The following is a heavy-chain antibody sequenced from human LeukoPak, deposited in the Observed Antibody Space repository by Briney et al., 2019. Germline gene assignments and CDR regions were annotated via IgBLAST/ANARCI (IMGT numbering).Heavy chain of an antibody. CDR1: GFTFSTYD. V-gene: IGHV3-7*01. CDR3: AREDDWNYEDY. CDR2: VKKDESEK. J-gene: IGHJ4*02. Sequence: GGSLRLSCAASGFTFSTYDMDWVRQAPGKGLEWVASVKKDESEKYYVDSVKGRFTISRDNAKNSLYLQMNSLRAEDTAIYYCAREDDWNYEDYWGQGTLVTVSS. D-gene: IGHD1-7*01.